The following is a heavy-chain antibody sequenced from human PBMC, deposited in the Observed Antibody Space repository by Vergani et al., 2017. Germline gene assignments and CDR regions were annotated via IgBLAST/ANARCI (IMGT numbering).Heavy chain of an antibody. CDR2: IKNTGDST. D-gene: IGHD1-1*01. CDR3: GRGRYNYN. V-gene: IGHV3-23*01. Sequence: EVQLLQSEGAVVQPGGSLRLSCVASGFTFSSHAMSWVSQGHGQGLGWGSSIKNTGDSTLYTDSVKGRFTLSRDNTKNTLYLQMNSLRVEDTAVYYCGRGRYNYNWGEGTLVTFSS. J-gene: IGHJ4*02. CDR1: GFTFSSHA.